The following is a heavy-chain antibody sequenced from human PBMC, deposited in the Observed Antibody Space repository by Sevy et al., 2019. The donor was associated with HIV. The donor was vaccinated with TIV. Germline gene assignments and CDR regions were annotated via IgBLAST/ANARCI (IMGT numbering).Heavy chain of an antibody. J-gene: IGHJ5*02. CDR2: IRGSGGSA. D-gene: IGHD4-17*01. V-gene: IGHV3-23*01. CDR3: AKGLRGTTTNNWFDP. Sequence: GGSLRLSCAASGFPFSSYAMSWVRQAPGKGLEWVSTIRGSGGSAYYADSVKGRFTSSRDNSKNTLFLQMHSLRAEDTAVYYCAKGLRGTTTNNWFDPWGQGTLVTVSS. CDR1: GFPFSSYA.